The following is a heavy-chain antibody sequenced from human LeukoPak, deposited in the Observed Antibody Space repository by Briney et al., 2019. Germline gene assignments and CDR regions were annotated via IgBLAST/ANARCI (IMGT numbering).Heavy chain of an antibody. J-gene: IGHJ4*02. D-gene: IGHD2-2*01. V-gene: IGHV4-31*03. Sequence: SQTLSLTCTVSGASISSGGYYCSWVRQHPGKGLEWIGYIYYSGSTSYYNPFLKSRVTISVDTSKNQFSLRLSSATAADTAVYYCARDCSSTTCPKLDYWGQGTLVTVSS. CDR1: GASISSGGYY. CDR3: ARDCSSTTCPKLDY. CDR2: IYYSGSTS.